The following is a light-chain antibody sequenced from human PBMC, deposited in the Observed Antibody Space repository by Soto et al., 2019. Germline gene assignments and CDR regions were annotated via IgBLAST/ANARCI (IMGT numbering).Light chain of an antibody. CDR2: DNN. CDR3: GTWDSSLSAWL. Sequence: QSVLTQPPSVSAAPGQKVTISCSGSSSNIGSNYVSWYQLLPGTAPKLLIYDNNKRPSGIPDRFSGSKSGTSATLGITGLQTGDEADYYCGTWDSSLSAWLFGGGTKLTVL. V-gene: IGLV1-51*01. J-gene: IGLJ3*02. CDR1: SSNIGSNY.